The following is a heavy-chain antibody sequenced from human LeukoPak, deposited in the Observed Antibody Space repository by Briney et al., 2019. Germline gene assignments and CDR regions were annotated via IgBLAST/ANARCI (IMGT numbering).Heavy chain of an antibody. D-gene: IGHD1-26*01. V-gene: IGHV4-59*01. CDR3: ARATWGYYYYMDV. CDR2: INYSGST. CDR1: GGSISNYY. Sequence: SETLSLTCTVSGGSISNYYWSWIRQPPGKGLEYIGYINYSGSTNYNPSLESRVTLSVDTSKNQFSMTLSSVTAADTAVYYCARATWGYYYYMDVWGKGTTVTVSS. J-gene: IGHJ6*03.